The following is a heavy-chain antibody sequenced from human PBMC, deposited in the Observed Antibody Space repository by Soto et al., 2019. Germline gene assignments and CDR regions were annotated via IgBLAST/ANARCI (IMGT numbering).Heavy chain of an antibody. CDR1: VFTSSG. J-gene: IGHJ3*01. V-gene: IGHV1-18*04. CDR3: AREGILGLFDAYDL. D-gene: IGHD3-3*01. Sequence: QDQSVQSGAEVKKPGASVKVSCKASVFTSSGISWVRQAPGQRLEWMGWISTHNGNTIYAQKFQGRVIMTMDTSTSTVYMELRSLRPDDPAVYLCAREGILGLFDAYDLWGQGKMVTVSS. CDR2: ISTHNGNT.